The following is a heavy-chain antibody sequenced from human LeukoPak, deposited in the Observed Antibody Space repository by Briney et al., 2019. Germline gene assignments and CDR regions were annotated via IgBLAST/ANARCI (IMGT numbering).Heavy chain of an antibody. CDR1: GGTFSSYA. V-gene: IGHV1-69*06. CDR3: ARGEGTIYSSSTYFDY. CDR2: IIPIFGTA. Sequence: GASVKVSCKASGGTFSSYAISWVRQAPGQGLEWMGGIIPIFGTANYAQKFQGRVTITADKSTSTAYMELSSLRSEDTAVYYCARGEGTIYSSSTYFDYWGQGTLVTVSS. J-gene: IGHJ4*02. D-gene: IGHD6-13*01.